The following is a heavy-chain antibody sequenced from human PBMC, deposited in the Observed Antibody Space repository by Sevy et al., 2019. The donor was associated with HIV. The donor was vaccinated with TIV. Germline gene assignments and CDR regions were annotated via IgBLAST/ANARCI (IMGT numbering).Heavy chain of an antibody. CDR1: GFSFNSYD. J-gene: IGHJ6*02. Sequence: GGSLRLSCTASGFSFNSYDMYWVRQAPGKGLEWVSSISSVSTIIYYGDSVRGRFSISRDNAKKSLYLQMNSLRVEDTAVYYCARVVGYVTGNYYKYYYDLDVWGQGTAVTVSS. D-gene: IGHD2-2*01. CDR3: ARVVGYVTGNYYKYYYDLDV. CDR2: ISSVSTII. V-gene: IGHV3-21*01.